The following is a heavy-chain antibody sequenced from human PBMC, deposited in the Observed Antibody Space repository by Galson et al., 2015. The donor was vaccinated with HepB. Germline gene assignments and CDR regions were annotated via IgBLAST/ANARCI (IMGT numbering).Heavy chain of an antibody. CDR3: ARVDVVVPAARVSYFYYYMDV. CDR2: INPKSGGT. Sequence: SVKVSCKASGYTFTGYYIHWVRQAPGQGLEWMGWINPKSGGTNYAQRFQGRVTMTTDTSISTAYTELSRLKSDDTAVYYCARVDVVVPAARVSYFYYYMDVWGKGTTVTVSS. V-gene: IGHV1-2*02. CDR1: GYTFTGYY. J-gene: IGHJ6*03. D-gene: IGHD2-2*01.